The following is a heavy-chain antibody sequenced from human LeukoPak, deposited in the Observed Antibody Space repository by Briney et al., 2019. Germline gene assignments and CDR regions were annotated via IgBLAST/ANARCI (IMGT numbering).Heavy chain of an antibody. CDR1: GFTFSSYL. Sequence: GGSLRLSCAASGFTFSSYLMTWVRQAPGRGLEWVASINEDGSEKYYLDSVKGRFTISRDNAKNSLYLQMNSLRAEDTAVYYCARVWYSGSYPVNYWGQGTLVTVSS. V-gene: IGHV3-7*03. CDR3: ARVWYSGSYPVNY. D-gene: IGHD1-26*01. J-gene: IGHJ4*02. CDR2: INEDGSEK.